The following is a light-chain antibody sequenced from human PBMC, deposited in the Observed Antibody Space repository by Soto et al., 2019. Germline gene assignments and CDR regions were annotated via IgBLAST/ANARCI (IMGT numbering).Light chain of an antibody. CDR3: RQATQFPHT. J-gene: IGKJ2*01. CDR1: QSLLDSDGDTY. Sequence: DIVMTQTPLSSPVTLGQPASISCRSSQSLLDSDGDTYLSWLRQRPGQPPRLLIYKTSSRFSGVPDRFSGSGAGTDFTLKISRVEVEDVGVYYCRQATQFPHTFGQGTKLEI. V-gene: IGKV2-24*01. CDR2: KTS.